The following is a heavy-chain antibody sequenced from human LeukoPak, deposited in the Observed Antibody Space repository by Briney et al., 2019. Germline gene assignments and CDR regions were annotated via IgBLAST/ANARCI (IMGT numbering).Heavy chain of an antibody. V-gene: IGHV3-48*01. CDR1: GFTFNNYN. J-gene: IGHJ4*02. D-gene: IGHD3-22*01. CDR3: AREVYYYDSSGFYYSGGFGY. Sequence: AGSLRLSCAASGFTFNNYNINWVRQAPGQGLEWVSYISSGSTTISYADSVKGRFTISRDNAKNSLYLQMNSLRAEDTAAYYCAREVYYYDSSGFYYSGGFGYWGQGTLLTVSS. CDR2: ISSGSTTI.